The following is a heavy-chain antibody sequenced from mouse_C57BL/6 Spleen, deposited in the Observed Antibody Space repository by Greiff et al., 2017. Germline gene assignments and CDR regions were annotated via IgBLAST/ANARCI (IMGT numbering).Heavy chain of an antibody. V-gene: IGHV1-63*01. CDR3: ARQGTTVVGDY. Sequence: QVQLQQPGAELVRPGTSVKMSCKASGYTFTNYWIGWAKQRPGHGLEWIGDIYPGGGYTNYNEKFKGKATLTADKSSSTAYMQISSLTSEDSAVYYCARQGTTVVGDYWGQGTTLTVSS. D-gene: IGHD1-1*01. CDR1: GYTFTNYW. CDR2: IYPGGGYT. J-gene: IGHJ2*01.